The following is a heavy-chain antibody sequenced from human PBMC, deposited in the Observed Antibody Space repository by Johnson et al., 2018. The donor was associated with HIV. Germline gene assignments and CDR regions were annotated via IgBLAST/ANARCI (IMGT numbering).Heavy chain of an antibody. CDR1: GFTFDDYG. CDR3: AKGRSGTTASIDAFDI. CDR2: INWTGGST. D-gene: IGHD1-7*01. V-gene: IGHV3-20*04. J-gene: IGHJ3*02. Sequence: VQLVESGGGVVRPGGSLRLSCAASGFTFDDYGMTWVRQAPGKGLEWVSGINWTGGSTGYADSVKGRFTISRDNSKNTLYLQMKSLRAEDTAVYYCAKGRSGTTASIDAFDIWGQGTMVTVSS.